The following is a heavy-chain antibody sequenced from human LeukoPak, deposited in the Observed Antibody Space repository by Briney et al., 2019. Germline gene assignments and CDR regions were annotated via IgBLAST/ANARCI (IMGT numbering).Heavy chain of an antibody. CDR1: GGSFSGYY. Sequence: PSETLSLTCAVYGGSFSGYYWSWIRQPPGKGLEWIGEINHSGSTNYNPSLKSRVTISVDTSKNQLSLKLSSVTAADTAVYYCARLGYWYYYGMDVWGQGTTVTVSS. CDR2: INHSGST. J-gene: IGHJ6*02. V-gene: IGHV4-34*01. CDR3: ARLGYWYYYGMDV. D-gene: IGHD6-13*01.